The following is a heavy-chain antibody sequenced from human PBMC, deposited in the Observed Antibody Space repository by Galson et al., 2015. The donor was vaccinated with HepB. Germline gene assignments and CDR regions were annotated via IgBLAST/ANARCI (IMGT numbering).Heavy chain of an antibody. CDR1: GYSFTSYW. Sequence: QSGAEVKKPGESLKISCKGSGYSFTSYWIGWVRQMPGKGLEWMGIIYPGDSDTRYSPSFQGQVTISADKSISTAYLQWSSLKASDTAMYYCARAEPLGYCSSTSCLGEFDYWGQGTLVTVSS. D-gene: IGHD2-2*01. V-gene: IGHV5-51*01. CDR2: IYPGDSDT. J-gene: IGHJ4*02. CDR3: ARAEPLGYCSSTSCLGEFDY.